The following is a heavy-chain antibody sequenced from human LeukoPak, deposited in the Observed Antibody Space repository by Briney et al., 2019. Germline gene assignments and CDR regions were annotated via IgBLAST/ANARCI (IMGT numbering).Heavy chain of an antibody. J-gene: IGHJ4*02. CDR3: ARGEIVGATGGDFDY. Sequence: ASVKVSCKASGYTFTGYYMHWVRQAPGQGLEWMGWISAYNGNTNYAQKLQGRVTMTTDTSTSTAYMELRSLRSDDTAVYYCARGEIVGATGGDFDYWGQGTLVTVSS. V-gene: IGHV1-18*04. CDR1: GYTFTGYY. D-gene: IGHD1-26*01. CDR2: ISAYNGNT.